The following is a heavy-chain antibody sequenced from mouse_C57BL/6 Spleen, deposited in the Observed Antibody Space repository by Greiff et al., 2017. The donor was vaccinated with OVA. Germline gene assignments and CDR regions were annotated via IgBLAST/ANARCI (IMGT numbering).Heavy chain of an antibody. D-gene: IGHD1-1*02. J-gene: IGHJ2*01. CDR1: GYTFTSYW. CDR2: IDPSDSYT. CDR3: ASGGNYLDY. Sequence: VQLQQPGAELVMPGASVKLSCKASGYTFTSYWMHWVKHRPGQGLEWIGEIDPSDSYTNYNQKFKGKSTLTVDKSSSTAYMQLSSLTSEDSAVYYCASGGNYLDYWGQGTTLTVSS. V-gene: IGHV1-69*01.